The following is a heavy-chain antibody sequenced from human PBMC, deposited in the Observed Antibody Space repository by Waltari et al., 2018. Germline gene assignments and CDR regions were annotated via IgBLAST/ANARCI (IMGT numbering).Heavy chain of an antibody. Sequence: EVQLLESGGGLVQHGGSLRLSCAASGFTFRSYAMSWVRLAPGKGLEWVSAISGSGGSTYYADSVKGRFTISRDNSKNTLYLQMNSLRAEDTAVYYCAKEGDYYDSSGYVKDWGQGTLVTVSS. J-gene: IGHJ4*02. V-gene: IGHV3-23*01. CDR2: ISGSGGST. D-gene: IGHD3-22*01. CDR3: AKEGDYYDSSGYVKD. CDR1: GFTFRSYA.